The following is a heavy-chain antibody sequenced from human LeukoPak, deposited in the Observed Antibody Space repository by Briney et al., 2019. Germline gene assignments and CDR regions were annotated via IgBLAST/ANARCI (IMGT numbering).Heavy chain of an antibody. J-gene: IGHJ3*02. Sequence: PSETLSLTCAVYGGSFSGYYWSWIRQPPGKGLEWIGEINHSGSTNYNPSLKSRVTISVGTSKNQFSLRLSSVTAADTAVYYCAREYYGSIGYSVGNAFDIWGQGTMVTVSS. D-gene: IGHD3-22*01. CDR2: INHSGST. V-gene: IGHV4-34*01. CDR1: GGSFSGYY. CDR3: AREYYGSIGYSVGNAFDI.